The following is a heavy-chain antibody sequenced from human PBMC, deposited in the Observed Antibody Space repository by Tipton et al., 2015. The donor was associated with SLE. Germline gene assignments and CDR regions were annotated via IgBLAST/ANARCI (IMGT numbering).Heavy chain of an antibody. CDR3: ASGTLEWSHEPDY. CDR2: ILYGGTA. D-gene: IGHD3-3*01. V-gene: IGHV4-59*12. J-gene: IGHJ4*02. CDR1: GGSIGSYY. Sequence: TLSLTCTVSGGSIGSYYWSWMRQAPGKGLEWIGYILYGGTANNNPSLNSRVTMSADTSKNQFSLRLSSVTAADTAMFYCASGTLEWSHEPDYWGQGTLVTVSS.